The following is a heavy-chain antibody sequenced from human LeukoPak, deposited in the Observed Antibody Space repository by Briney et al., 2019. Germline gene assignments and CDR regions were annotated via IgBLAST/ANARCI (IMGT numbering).Heavy chain of an antibody. CDR1: GGSISSGGYY. D-gene: IGHD5-18*01. CDR2: IYYSGST. Sequence: PSETLSLTCTASGGSISSGGYYWSWIRQHPGKGLEWIGYIYYSGSTYYNPSLKSRVTISVDTSKNQFSLKLSSVTAADTAVYYCARGDTAMVTRPFFDYWGQGTLVTVSS. CDR3: ARGDTAMVTRPFFDY. V-gene: IGHV4-31*03. J-gene: IGHJ4*02.